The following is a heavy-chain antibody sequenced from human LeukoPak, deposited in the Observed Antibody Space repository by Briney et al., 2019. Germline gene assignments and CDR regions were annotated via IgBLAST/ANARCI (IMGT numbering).Heavy chain of an antibody. J-gene: IGHJ3*02. V-gene: IGHV4-39*07. Sequence: SETLSLTCTVSGGSISSSTYYWGWTRQPPGKGLEWIGSIYYSGSTYYNPSLKSRVTISVDTSKNQFSLKLSSVTAADTAVYYCARDRGIAAAADAFDIWGQGTMVTVSS. CDR1: GGSISSSTYY. D-gene: IGHD6-13*01. CDR3: ARDRGIAAAADAFDI. CDR2: IYYSGST.